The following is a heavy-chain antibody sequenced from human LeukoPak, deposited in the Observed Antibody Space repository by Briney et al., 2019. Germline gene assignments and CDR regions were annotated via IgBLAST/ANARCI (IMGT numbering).Heavy chain of an antibody. CDR2: ISAYNGNT. D-gene: IGHD2-2*01. J-gene: IGHJ4*02. CDR3: ARALYHTFDY. Sequence: ASVKVSCKASGYTFTSYGISWVRQAPGQGLEWMGWISAYNGNTNYVQKFQGRVTMTTDTSTSIAYMELRSLRSDNTAVYYCARALYHTFDYWGQGTLVTVSS. CDR1: GYTFTSYG. V-gene: IGHV1-18*01.